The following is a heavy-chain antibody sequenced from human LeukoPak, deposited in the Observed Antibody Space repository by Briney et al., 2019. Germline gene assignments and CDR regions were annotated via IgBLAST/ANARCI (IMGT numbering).Heavy chain of an antibody. Sequence: GGSVRLSCAASGFTFSTYSMSWVRLAPGKGLEWVSGISGSGANTYYADSVKGRFTISRDNSKNTLYLQMNSLRVEDTAVFYCAKYPASGGYFDYWGQGTLVTVSS. V-gene: IGHV3-23*01. CDR1: GFTFSTYS. CDR2: ISGSGANT. J-gene: IGHJ4*02. CDR3: AKYPASGGYFDY. D-gene: IGHD6-13*01.